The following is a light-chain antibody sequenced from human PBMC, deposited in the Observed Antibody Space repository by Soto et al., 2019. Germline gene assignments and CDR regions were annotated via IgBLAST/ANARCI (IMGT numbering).Light chain of an antibody. CDR2: GAS. J-gene: IGKJ1*01. CDR1: QSVSSN. CDR3: QQYSHWPPWT. Sequence: EIVMTQSPATLSVSPGERATLSCRASQSVSSNLAWYQQKPGQAPRLLIYGASTRATGIPARFSGSGSGTEFTLTISSLQSEDLAVYYCQQYSHWPPWTFGQGTRVEVK. V-gene: IGKV3-15*01.